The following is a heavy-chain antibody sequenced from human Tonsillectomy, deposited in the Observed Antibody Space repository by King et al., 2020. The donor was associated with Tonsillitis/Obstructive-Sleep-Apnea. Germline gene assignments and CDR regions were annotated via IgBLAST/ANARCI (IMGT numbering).Heavy chain of an antibody. D-gene: IGHD1-7*01. Sequence: QLVQSGAEAKKPGASLSISCKGSGYTFMDYWITWVRQMPGKGLEWVGRIDPSDSYTNYSPSFEGHVTMSTDNSVSTASLQWRSLTASDSGIYYCARGEVTGTLGEFDSWGPGTLVTVSS. CDR3: ARGEVTGTLGEFDS. J-gene: IGHJ4*02. CDR2: IDPSDSYT. V-gene: IGHV5-10-1*01. CDR1: GYTFMDYW.